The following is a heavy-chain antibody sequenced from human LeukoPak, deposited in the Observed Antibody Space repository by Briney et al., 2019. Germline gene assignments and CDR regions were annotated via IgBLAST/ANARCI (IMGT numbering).Heavy chain of an antibody. CDR3: AGDRRYGSGSYSDY. J-gene: IGHJ4*02. V-gene: IGHV3-33*01. Sequence: PGGSLRLSCAASGFTFSSYGMHWVRQAPGKGLEWVAVIWYDGSNKYYADSVKGRFTISRDNSKNMLYLQMNSLRAEDTAVYYCAGDRRYGSGSYSDYWGQGTLVTVSS. CDR2: IWYDGSNK. D-gene: IGHD3-10*01. CDR1: GFTFSSYG.